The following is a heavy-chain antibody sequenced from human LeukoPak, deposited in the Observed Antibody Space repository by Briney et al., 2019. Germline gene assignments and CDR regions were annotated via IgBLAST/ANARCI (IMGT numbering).Heavy chain of an antibody. D-gene: IGHD3-10*01. Sequence: ASVKVSCKASGYTFTGYYVHWGRQAPGQGLEWMGWLNPNSGVTNYAQKFQGRVTMTRDTSISTAYMELSSLRSDDTAVYYCARVGAYGSGSYLVYWGQGSLVTVSS. V-gene: IGHV1-2*02. CDR3: ARVGAYGSGSYLVY. CDR2: LNPNSGVT. CDR1: GYTFTGYY. J-gene: IGHJ4*02.